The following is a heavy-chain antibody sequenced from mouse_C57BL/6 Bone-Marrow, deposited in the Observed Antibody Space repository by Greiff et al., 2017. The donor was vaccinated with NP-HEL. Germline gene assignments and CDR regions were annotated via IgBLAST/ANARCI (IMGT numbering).Heavy chain of an antibody. CDR3: AYCYGNSYCWCFDV. D-gene: IGHD1-1*01. CDR2: IHPNSGST. V-gene: IGHV1-64*01. J-gene: IGHJ1*03. Sequence: QVQLQQPGAELVKPGASVKLSCKASGYTFTSYWMHWVKQRPGQGLEWIGMIHPNSGSTNYNEKFKGKATLTVDKSSSTAYMQRSSLTSEDSAVYCCAYCYGNSYCWCFDVWGTGTPVTVSS. CDR1: GYTFTSYW.